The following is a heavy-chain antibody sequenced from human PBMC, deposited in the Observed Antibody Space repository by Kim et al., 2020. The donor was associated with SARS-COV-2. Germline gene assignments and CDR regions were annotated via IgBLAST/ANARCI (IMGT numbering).Heavy chain of an antibody. CDR2: INPNSGGT. CDR1: GYTFTGYY. J-gene: IGHJ4*02. Sequence: ASVKVSCKASGYTFTGYYMHWVRQAPGQGLEWMGWINPNSGGTNYAQKFQGWVTMTRDTSISTAYMELSSLRSDDTAVYYCARSTGSWKNHFDYWGQGTLVTVSS. CDR3: ARSTGSWKNHFDY. D-gene: IGHD2-15*01. V-gene: IGHV1-2*04.